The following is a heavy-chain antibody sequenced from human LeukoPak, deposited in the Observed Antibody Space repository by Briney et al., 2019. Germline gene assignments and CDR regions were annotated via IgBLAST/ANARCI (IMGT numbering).Heavy chain of an antibody. V-gene: IGHV3-33*01. CDR2: IWYDGSNK. Sequence: GGSLRLSCAASGFTFSSYGMHWVRQAPGKGLEWVAVIWYDGSNKYYADSVKGRFTISRDNFKNTLYLQMNSLRAEDTAVYYCARGLGAGDPYYYYGMDVWGQGTTVTVSS. CDR3: ARGLGAGDPYYYYGMDV. CDR1: GFTFSSYG. D-gene: IGHD3-16*01. J-gene: IGHJ6*02.